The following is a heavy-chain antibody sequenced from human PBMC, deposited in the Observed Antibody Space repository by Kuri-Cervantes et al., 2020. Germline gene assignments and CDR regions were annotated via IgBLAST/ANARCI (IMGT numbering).Heavy chain of an antibody. V-gene: IGHV1-69*05. CDR2: IIPFLGTA. Sequence: SVKVSCKASGGTFSSYAISWVRQAPGQGLEWMGGIIPFLGTAKYAQKFQGRATITTDESTSTAYMELSSLRSEDTAVYYCARNSPGYCSSVTCEGNAFDIWGQGTVVTVSS. D-gene: IGHD2-15*01. CDR1: GGTFSSYA. J-gene: IGHJ3*02. CDR3: ARNSPGYCSSVTCEGNAFDI.